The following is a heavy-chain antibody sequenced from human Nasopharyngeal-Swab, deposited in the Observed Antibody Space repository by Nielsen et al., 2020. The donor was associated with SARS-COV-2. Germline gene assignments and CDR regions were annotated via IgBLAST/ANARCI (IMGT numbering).Heavy chain of an antibody. D-gene: IGHD3-22*01. CDR2: ITWNSGSM. CDR3: ARDQYYDSSGYYYYGMDV. CDR1: GFTFDDYA. V-gene: IGHV3-9*01. Sequence: SLKISCAASGFTFDDYAMHWVRQAPGEGLEWVSGITWNSGSMGYADSVKGRFTISRDNAKNSLYLQMNSLRAEDTAVYYCARDQYYDSSGYYYYGMDVWGQGTTVTVSS. J-gene: IGHJ6*02.